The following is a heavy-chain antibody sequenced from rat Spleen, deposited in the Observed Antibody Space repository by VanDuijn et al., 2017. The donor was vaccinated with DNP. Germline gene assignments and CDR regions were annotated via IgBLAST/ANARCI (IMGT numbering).Heavy chain of an antibody. J-gene: IGHJ2*01. D-gene: IGHD4-3*01. CDR3: AREVIVRSTFSH. Sequence: EVQLQESGPGLVKPSQSLSLTCSVTGHSIARNYWGWIRKFPRNRMEWIGHISYSGRTTFNPSTERRISITRDTSNNYFLLHLRSMTAEDTATYYCAREVIVRSTFSHWGQGVMVTVT. V-gene: IGHV3-1*01. CDR1: GHSIARNY. CDR2: ISYSGRT.